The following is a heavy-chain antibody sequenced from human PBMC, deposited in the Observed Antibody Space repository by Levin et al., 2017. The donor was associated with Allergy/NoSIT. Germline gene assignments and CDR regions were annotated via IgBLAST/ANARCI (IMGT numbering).Heavy chain of an antibody. CDR1: GYSFTHHA. CDR2: INTYTGNP. CDR3: ARDPEYGDYLGAFDI. Sequence: ASVKVSCKTSGYSFTHHAMNWVRQAPGQGLEWMGYINTYTGNPTYAQGFTGRFVFSLDSSVSTAYLQISRLKAEDTAVYYCARDPEYGDYLGAFDIWGQGTMVTVSS. V-gene: IGHV7-4-1*02. J-gene: IGHJ3*02. D-gene: IGHD4-17*01.